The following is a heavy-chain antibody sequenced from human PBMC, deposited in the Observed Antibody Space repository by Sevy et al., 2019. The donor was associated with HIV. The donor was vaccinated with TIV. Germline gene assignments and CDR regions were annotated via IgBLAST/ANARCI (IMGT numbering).Heavy chain of an antibody. Sequence: GGSLRLSCAASGFTFSSYAMSWVRQAPGKGLEWVSSISSSSSYIYYTDSVKGRFSISRDNAKNALFLQMNSLRAEDTAVYYCARSLGNYYGSGTYQEDWFDPWGQGTLVTVSS. V-gene: IGHV3-21*01. D-gene: IGHD3-10*01. J-gene: IGHJ5*02. CDR2: ISSSSSYI. CDR3: ARSLGNYYGSGTYQEDWFDP. CDR1: GFTFSSYA.